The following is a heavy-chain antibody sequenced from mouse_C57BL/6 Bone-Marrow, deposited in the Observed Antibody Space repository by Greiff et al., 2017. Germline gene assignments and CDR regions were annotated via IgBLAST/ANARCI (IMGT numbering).Heavy chain of an antibody. V-gene: IGHV1-69*01. CDR2: IDPFACYT. CDR1: GYTFTSYW. CDR3: ASDNDSSYSFAY. D-gene: IGHD1-1*01. Sequence: VQLQQSGAELVMPGASVKLSCKASGYTFTSYWMDWVKQSPGQGLEWIGDIDPFACYTNYNQKVKGKSTLAVDKASSTAYMQLSSLTSEDSAVYYCASDNDSSYSFAYWGQGTLVTVSA. J-gene: IGHJ3*01.